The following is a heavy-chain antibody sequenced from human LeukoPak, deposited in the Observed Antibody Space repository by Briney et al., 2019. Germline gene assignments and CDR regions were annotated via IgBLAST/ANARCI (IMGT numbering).Heavy chain of an antibody. CDR1: GFTFSDYY. V-gene: IGHV3-11*05. Sequence: GGSLRLSCAASGFTFSDYYMSWIRQAPGTGLEWGSYISSSSSYTNYADSVMGRFTLSRDNAHNSLYLQMSSLTAEDTAVYYCARGQYCSSTSCYPYWFDPWGQGTLVTVSS. CDR3: ARGQYCSSTSCYPYWFDP. J-gene: IGHJ5*02. CDR2: ISSSSSYT. D-gene: IGHD2-2*01.